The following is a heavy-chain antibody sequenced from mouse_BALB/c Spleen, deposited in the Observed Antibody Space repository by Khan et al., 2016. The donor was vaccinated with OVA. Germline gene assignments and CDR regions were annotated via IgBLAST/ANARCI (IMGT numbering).Heavy chain of an antibody. CDR1: GFSLTIYG. CDR3: ARQPYYHYNIMDY. Sequence: QVQLKQSGPGLAAPSQSLSITCTISGFSLTIYGVHWVRQPPGKGLEWLAVIWSDGSTSYNSALKSRLTITKENSQSHVFLKMNSPQTDDTAIYFCARQPYYHYNIMDYWGQGTSVTVSS. CDR2: IWSDGST. D-gene: IGHD2-10*01. V-gene: IGHV2-6-1*01. J-gene: IGHJ4*01.